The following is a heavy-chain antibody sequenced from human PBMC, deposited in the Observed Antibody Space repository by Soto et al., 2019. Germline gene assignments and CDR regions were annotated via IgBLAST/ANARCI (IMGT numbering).Heavy chain of an antibody. J-gene: IGHJ6*02. D-gene: IGHD6-6*01. Sequence: GGSLRLSCAASGFTFSDYYMSWIRQAPGKGLEWVSYISSSGSTIYYADSVKGRFTISRDNAKNSLYLQMNSLRAEDTAVYYCARDLRSYIAARPDYYCGMDVWGQGTTVTVSS. CDR1: GFTFSDYY. V-gene: IGHV3-11*01. CDR3: ARDLRSYIAARPDYYCGMDV. CDR2: ISSSGSTI.